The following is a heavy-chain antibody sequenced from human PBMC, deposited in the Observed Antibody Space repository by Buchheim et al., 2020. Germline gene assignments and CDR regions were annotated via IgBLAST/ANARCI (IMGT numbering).Heavy chain of an antibody. Sequence: EVQLVESGGGLVQPGGSLRLSCAASGFTFSSYWMSWVRQAPGKGLEWVANIKQDGSEKYYVDSVKGRFTISRGNAKNSLYLQMNSLRAEDTAVYYCARLYAARRGIYYYYGMDVWGQGTT. V-gene: IGHV3-7*01. J-gene: IGHJ6*02. CDR2: IKQDGSEK. D-gene: IGHD6-6*01. CDR3: ARLYAARRGIYYYYGMDV. CDR1: GFTFSSYW.